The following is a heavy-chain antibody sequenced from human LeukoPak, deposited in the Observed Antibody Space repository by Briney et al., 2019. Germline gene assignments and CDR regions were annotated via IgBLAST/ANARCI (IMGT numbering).Heavy chain of an antibody. D-gene: IGHD3-22*01. CDR3: ARAPYYYDSSGYHFDY. Sequence: GASVKVSCKASGGTFSSYAISWVRQAPGQGLEWMGGIIPIFGTANYAQKFQGRVTITADESTSTAYMELSSLRSEDTAVYYCARAPYYYDSSGYHFDYWGQGTLVTVSS. V-gene: IGHV1-69*13. CDR2: IIPIFGTA. J-gene: IGHJ4*02. CDR1: GGTFSSYA.